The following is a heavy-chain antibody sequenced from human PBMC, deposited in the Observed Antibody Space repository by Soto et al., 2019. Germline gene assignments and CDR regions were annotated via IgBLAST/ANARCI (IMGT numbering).Heavy chain of an antibody. D-gene: IGHD2-21*02. CDR1: GYTFTSYA. CDR3: ARDCGGDCYPAEYFQH. CDR2: INAGNGNT. V-gene: IGHV1-3*01. J-gene: IGHJ1*01. Sequence: QVQLVQSGAEVKKPGASVKVSCKASGYTFTSYAMHWVRQAPGQRLEWMGWINAGNGNTKYSQKFQGRVTITRDTRASTAYMELSSLRSEDTAVYYCARDCGGDCYPAEYFQHWGQGTLVTVSS.